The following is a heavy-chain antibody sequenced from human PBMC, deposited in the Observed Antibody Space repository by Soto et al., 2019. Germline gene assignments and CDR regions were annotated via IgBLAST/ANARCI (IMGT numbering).Heavy chain of an antibody. J-gene: IGHJ6*02. V-gene: IGHV1-69*13. D-gene: IGHD3-22*01. CDR3: ASGDSSGYYPSYYSGMDV. CDR2: IIPIFGTA. CDR1: GCTFSSYA. Sequence: AVKVSCKASGCTFSSYAISWVRQAPGQGLEWMGGIIPIFGTANYAQKFQGGVTITADESTSTAYMALSSLRSEDTAVYYCASGDSSGYYPSYYSGMDVWGQGAPVTVSS.